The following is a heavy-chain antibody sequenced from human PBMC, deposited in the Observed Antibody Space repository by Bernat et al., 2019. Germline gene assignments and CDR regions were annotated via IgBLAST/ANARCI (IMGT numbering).Heavy chain of an antibody. J-gene: IGHJ3*02. CDR2: IIPILGIA. D-gene: IGHD3-3*01. V-gene: IGHV1-69*02. CDR3: ARTPEPLYEFWSGYLDAFDI. CDR1: GGTFSSYT. Sequence: QVQLVQSGAEVKKPGSSVKVSCKASGGTFSSYTISWVRQAPGQGLEWMGRIIPILGIANYAQKFQGRGTITADKSTSTAYMEQSSVRAEDTAVYYCARTPEPLYEFWSGYLDAFDIWGQGTMVTVSS.